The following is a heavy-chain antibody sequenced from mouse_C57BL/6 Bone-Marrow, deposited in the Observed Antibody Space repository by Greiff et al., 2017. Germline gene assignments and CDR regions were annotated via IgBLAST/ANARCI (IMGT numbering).Heavy chain of an antibody. CDR1: GFNIKDDY. D-gene: IGHD3-2*02. Sequence: VQLQQSGAELVRPGASVKLSCTASGFNIKDDYMHWVKQRPEQGLEWIGWIDPENGDTEYASKFQGKATITADTSSNTAYLQLSSLTSEDTAVYYWTTRAQATFPYAMDYWGQGTSVTVSS. V-gene: IGHV14-4*01. J-gene: IGHJ4*01. CDR3: TTRAQATFPYAMDY. CDR2: IDPENGDT.